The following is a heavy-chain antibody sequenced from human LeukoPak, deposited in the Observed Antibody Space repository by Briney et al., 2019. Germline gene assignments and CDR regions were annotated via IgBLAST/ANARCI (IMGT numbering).Heavy chain of an antibody. Sequence: PGGSLRLSCAASAFSLNAYNMNWVRQAPGKGLEWVSSISYTGTYIYYADSVKGRSIISRDNSMNSLYLQINNLRADDTAVYYCARDRDYAFDYWGQGTLVTVSS. CDR3: ARDRDYAFDY. D-gene: IGHD4-17*01. V-gene: IGHV3-21*01. CDR2: ISYTGTYI. J-gene: IGHJ4*02. CDR1: AFSLNAYN.